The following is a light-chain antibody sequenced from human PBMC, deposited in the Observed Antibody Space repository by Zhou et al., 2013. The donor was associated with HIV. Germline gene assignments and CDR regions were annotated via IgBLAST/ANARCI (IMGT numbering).Light chain of an antibody. CDR3: QQRSSWPPFT. V-gene: IGKV3-11*01. Sequence: EIVSTQSPATLSLSPGERATLSCRASQSVSSYLAWYQQKPGQAPRLLIYDASNRATGIPARFSGSGSGTDFTLTISSLEPEDFAVYYCQQRSSWPPFTFGPGTKVDVK. CDR1: QSVSSY. CDR2: DAS. J-gene: IGKJ3*01.